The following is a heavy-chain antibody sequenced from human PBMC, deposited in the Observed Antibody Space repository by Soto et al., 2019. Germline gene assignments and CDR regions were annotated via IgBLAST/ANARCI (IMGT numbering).Heavy chain of an antibody. J-gene: IGHJ5*02. D-gene: IGHD4-17*01. Sequence: SETLSLTCTVSGGSISSSSYYWGWIRQPPGKGLEWIGSIYYSGSTYYNPSLKSRVTISVDTSKNQFSLKLSSVTAADTAVYYCATMTTVTIFDPWGQGTLVTVSS. CDR3: ATMTTVTIFDP. CDR2: IYYSGST. CDR1: GGSISSSSYY. V-gene: IGHV4-39*01.